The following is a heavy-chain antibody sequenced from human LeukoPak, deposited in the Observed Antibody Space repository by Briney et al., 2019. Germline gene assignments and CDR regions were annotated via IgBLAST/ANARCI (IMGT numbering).Heavy chain of an antibody. J-gene: IGHJ4*02. CDR3: ARVSSSWQILFDY. CDR2: IIPIFGTA. V-gene: IGHV1-69*13. D-gene: IGHD6-13*01. Sequence: ASVKVSCKASGGTFSSYAISWVRQAPGQGLEWMGGIIPIFGTANYAQKFQGRVTITADESTSTAYMELSSLRSEDTAVYYCARVSSSWQILFDYWGQGTLVTVSS. CDR1: GGTFSSYA.